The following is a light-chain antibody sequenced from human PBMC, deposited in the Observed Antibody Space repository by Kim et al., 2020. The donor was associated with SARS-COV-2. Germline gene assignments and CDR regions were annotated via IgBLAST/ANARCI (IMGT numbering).Light chain of an antibody. V-gene: IGKV1-5*01. CDR3: QQYDTYPHT. CDR1: QRISNW. J-gene: IGKJ2*01. CDR2: DAS. Sequence: DIQMTQSPSTLSASVGDRVTITCRASQRISNWCALYRQKPGKAPELLIYDASSLKSGVPSRFSGSGSGTEFTLTISSLQPDDFATYYCQQYDTYPHTFGQGTKLEI.